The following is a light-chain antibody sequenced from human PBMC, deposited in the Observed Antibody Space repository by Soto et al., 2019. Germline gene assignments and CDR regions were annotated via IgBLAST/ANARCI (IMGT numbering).Light chain of an antibody. V-gene: IGKV3-20*01. Sequence: IVLAQSPGTLSFSPGERATLSCRSSQSVSSSYLAWYQQKPGQAPRLLIYGASSRATGIPDRFSGSGSGTDFTLTISRLEPEDFAVYYCQQYGSSPWTFGQGTKVDI. CDR3: QQYGSSPWT. CDR1: QSVSSSY. J-gene: IGKJ1*01. CDR2: GAS.